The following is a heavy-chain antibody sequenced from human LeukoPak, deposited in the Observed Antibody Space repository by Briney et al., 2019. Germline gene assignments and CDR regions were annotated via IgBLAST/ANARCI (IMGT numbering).Heavy chain of an antibody. J-gene: IGHJ5*02. CDR2: ISGDGSTT. CDR3: ARDPRNKGFDP. V-gene: IGHV3-74*01. D-gene: IGHD1/OR15-1a*01. CDR1: GFTLSYYW. Sequence: GGSLRLSXAASGFTLSYYWMHWVCQGPGKGLVWVSTISGDGSTTHYADSVKGRFTISRDNAKNTLYLEMNSLRAEDTAVYYCARDPRNKGFDPWGQGTLVTVSS.